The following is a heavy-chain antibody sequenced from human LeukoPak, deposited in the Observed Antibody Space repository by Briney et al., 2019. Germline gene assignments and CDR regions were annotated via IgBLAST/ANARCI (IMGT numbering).Heavy chain of an antibody. CDR1: GYTFTSYD. V-gene: IGHV1-8*01. D-gene: IGHD3-9*01. CDR2: MNPDTGNT. CDR3: ARRPFKYYDVLTGSYRSEFDY. J-gene: IGHJ4*02. Sequence: ASVKVSCKASGYTFTSYDINWVRQATGQGLEWMGWMNPDTGNTGYAQKFQGRVTMTRNSSISTAYMELSSLKSEDTAVYYCARRPFKYYDVLTGSYRSEFDYWGQGTLVTVSS.